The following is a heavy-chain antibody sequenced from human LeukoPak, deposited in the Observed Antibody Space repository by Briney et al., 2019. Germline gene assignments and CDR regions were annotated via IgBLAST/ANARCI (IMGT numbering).Heavy chain of an antibody. V-gene: IGHV4-59*01. CDR1: GGPISSYY. J-gene: IGHJ4*02. CDR2: IYYSGST. Sequence: PSETLSLTCTVSGGPISSYYWSWIRQPPGKGLEWIGYIYYSGSTNYNPSLKSRVTISVDTSKNQFSLKLSSVTAADTAVYYCARGWGVTGTTFDYWGQGTLVTVSS. CDR3: ARGWGVTGTTFDY. D-gene: IGHD1-20*01.